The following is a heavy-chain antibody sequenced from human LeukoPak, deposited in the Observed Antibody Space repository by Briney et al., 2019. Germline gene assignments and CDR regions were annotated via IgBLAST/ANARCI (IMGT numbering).Heavy chain of an antibody. V-gene: IGHV5-51*01. D-gene: IGHD2-2*01. CDR2: IYPGDSNT. Sequence: GESLKISCKGSGYSFTNYWIGWVRQLPGKGLEWMGIIYPGDSNTRYSPSFQGQVTISADKAITTAYMQWSTVNASDTAMYYCARGPYCSSTSCYSPYYSYYMDVWGKGTTVTV. CDR1: GYSFTNYW. CDR3: ARGPYCSSTSCYSPYYSYYMDV. J-gene: IGHJ6*03.